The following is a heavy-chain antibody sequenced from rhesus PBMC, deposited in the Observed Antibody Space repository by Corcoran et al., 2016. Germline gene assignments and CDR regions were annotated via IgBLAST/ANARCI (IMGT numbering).Heavy chain of an antibody. V-gene: IGHV4-160*01. CDR1: GGSISSNY. CDR2: IYGSGGST. J-gene: IGHJ4*01. Sequence: QVQLQESGPGLVKPSETLSLTCAVSGGSISSNYWSWIRQAPGKGLVWIGRIYGSGGSTDYNPYLKGRVTLSPATSKNQFSLKLSSVTAADTAVYYCARVGWNPYFDYWGQGVLVTVSS. D-gene: IGHD1-1*01. CDR3: ARVGWNPYFDY.